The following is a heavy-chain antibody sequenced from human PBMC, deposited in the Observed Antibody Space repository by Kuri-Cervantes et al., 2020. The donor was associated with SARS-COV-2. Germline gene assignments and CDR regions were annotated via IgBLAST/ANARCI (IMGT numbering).Heavy chain of an antibody. V-gene: IGHV4-59*01. J-gene: IGHJ4*02. CDR2: IYYSGST. CDR3: ARSYSGSSYYFDY. D-gene: IGHD1-26*01. CDR1: GGSISSYY. Sequence: SETLSLTCTVPGGSISSYYWSWIRQPPGKGLEWIGYIYYSGSTNYNPSLKSRVTISVDTSKNQFSLKLSSVTAADTAVYYCARSYSGSSYYFDYWGQGTLVTVSS.